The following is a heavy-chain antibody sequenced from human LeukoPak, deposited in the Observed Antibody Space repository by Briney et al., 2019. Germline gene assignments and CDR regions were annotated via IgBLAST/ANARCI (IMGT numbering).Heavy chain of an antibody. CDR3: AREPPGY. Sequence: SETLSLTCTVSGGSVTSGNYYWNWIRQPAGKGLEWIGRIYTNGGASYNPALKSRVTISIDASKNQFSLKLSSVTAADTAVYYCAREPPGYWGQGILVTVSS. V-gene: IGHV4-61*02. J-gene: IGHJ4*02. CDR2: IYTNGGA. CDR1: GGSVTSGNYY.